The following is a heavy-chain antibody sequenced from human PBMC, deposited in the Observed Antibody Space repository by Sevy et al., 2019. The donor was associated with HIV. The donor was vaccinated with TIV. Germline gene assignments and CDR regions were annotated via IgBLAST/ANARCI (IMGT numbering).Heavy chain of an antibody. D-gene: IGHD3-3*01. Sequence: GGSLRLSCAASGFTFDDYAKHWVRQVPGKGLEWVSGISWNSNSIGYADSVKGRVTISRDNAKKSLYLQMNSLRTEDSALYYCAKATDPDYDFWSGIDHYYYAMDVWGQGTTVTVSS. CDR2: ISWNSNSI. CDR3: AKATDPDYDFWSGIDHYYYAMDV. CDR1: GFTFDDYA. V-gene: IGHV3-9*01. J-gene: IGHJ6*02.